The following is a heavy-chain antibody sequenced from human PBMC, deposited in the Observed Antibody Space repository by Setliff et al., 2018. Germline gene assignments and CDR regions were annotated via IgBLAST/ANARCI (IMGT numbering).Heavy chain of an antibody. V-gene: IGHV4-34*01. CDR2: INHSGST. CDR3: ARDPHFDS. J-gene: IGHJ4*02. Sequence: PSETLSLTCAVYGGSFSTYYWIWIRQPPGKGLEWIGEINHSGSTNYNPSLKSRVTISVDTSKNQFSLKLSSVTTADTAVYYCARDPHFDSWGQGTLVTVSS. CDR1: GGSFSTYY.